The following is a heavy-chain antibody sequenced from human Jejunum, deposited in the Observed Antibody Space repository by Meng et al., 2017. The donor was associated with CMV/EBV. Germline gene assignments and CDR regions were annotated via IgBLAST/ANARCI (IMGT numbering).Heavy chain of an antibody. V-gene: IGHV3-33*06. CDR2: LWYDGSNK. CDR3: AKTYGSSWQYYFDY. CDR1: GLSLSRYG. D-gene: IGHD6-13*01. J-gene: IGHJ4*02. Sequence: GLSLSRYGMHWVRQAPGKGLEWVAVLWYDGSNKYYADSGKGRFTISRDNSKNTLYLQMNSLRAEDTAVYYCAKTYGSSWQYYFDYWGQGTRVTVSS.